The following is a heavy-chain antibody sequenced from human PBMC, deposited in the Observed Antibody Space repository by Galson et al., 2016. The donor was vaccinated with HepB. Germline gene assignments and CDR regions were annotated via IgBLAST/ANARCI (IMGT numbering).Heavy chain of an antibody. CDR2: ISSSSGTI. V-gene: IGHV3-48*04. CDR1: GFTFNSYS. CDR3: ASSGYSGSWYDY. D-gene: IGHD6-13*01. J-gene: IGHJ4*02. Sequence: SLRLSCAASGFTFNSYSMNWVRQAPGKGLEWVAYISSSSGTIYYAASVKGRFTISRDNAKNSLYLQMNSLRAEDTAVYYCASSGYSGSWYDYWGQGTLVTVSS.